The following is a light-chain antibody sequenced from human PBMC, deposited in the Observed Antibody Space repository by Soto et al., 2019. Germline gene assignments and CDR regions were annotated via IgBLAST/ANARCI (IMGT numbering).Light chain of an antibody. CDR2: GAS. Sequence: EIVLTQSPGTLSLSPGERATLSCRASQSVSSNFLAWYQQKPGQAPRLLIYGASSMATGIPHRFSGSGSGTDFTLTISRLEPEDFAVYYCQQYDSSPRTFGQGTKLEIK. CDR1: QSVSSNF. V-gene: IGKV3-20*01. CDR3: QQYDSSPRT. J-gene: IGKJ2*01.